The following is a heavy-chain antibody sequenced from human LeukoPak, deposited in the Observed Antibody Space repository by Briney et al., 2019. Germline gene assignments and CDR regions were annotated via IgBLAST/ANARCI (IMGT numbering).Heavy chain of an antibody. CDR1: GFTFSSYE. CDR2: ISSSGGTI. J-gene: IGHJ4*02. CDR3: TRLRYGDYC. Sequence: GGSLSPSCAASGFTFSSYEMNWVRQAPGQGLEWVSYISSSGGTIYYADSVKGRFTISRDNAKNSLYLQMNSLRGEDTAVYYCTRLRYGDYCWGQGTVVIVSS. D-gene: IGHD4-17*01. V-gene: IGHV3-48*03.